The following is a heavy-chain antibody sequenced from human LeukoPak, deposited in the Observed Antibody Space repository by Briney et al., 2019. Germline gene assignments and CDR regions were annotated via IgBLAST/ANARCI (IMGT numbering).Heavy chain of an antibody. CDR3: ARDALEQQLVLNAFDI. D-gene: IGHD6-13*01. Sequence: SETLSLTCSVSGGSISSYYWNWIRQPAGKGLEWIGRMYTSGSTKYNPSLKSRATMSVDTSKNQLSLKLTSVTAADTAVYYCARDALEQQLVLNAFDIWGQGTMVTVSS. CDR1: GGSISSYY. V-gene: IGHV4-4*07. J-gene: IGHJ3*02. CDR2: MYTSGST.